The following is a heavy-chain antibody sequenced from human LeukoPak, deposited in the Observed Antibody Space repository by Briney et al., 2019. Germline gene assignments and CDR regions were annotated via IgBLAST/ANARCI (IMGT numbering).Heavy chain of an antibody. D-gene: IGHD3-10*01. CDR1: GGSFSGYY. V-gene: IGHV4-34*01. CDR3: ARVMGARWFGQLSRFDY. J-gene: IGHJ4*02. Sequence: PSETLSLTCAVYGGSFSGYYWSWIRQPPGKGLEWIGEINHSGSTNYNPSLKSRVTISVDTSKNQFSLKLSSVTAADTAVYYCARVMGARWFGQLSRFDYWGQGPLVTVSS. CDR2: INHSGST.